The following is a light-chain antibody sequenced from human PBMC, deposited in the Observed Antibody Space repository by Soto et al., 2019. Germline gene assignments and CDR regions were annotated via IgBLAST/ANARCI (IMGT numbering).Light chain of an antibody. CDR3: QQRSNWPPIT. J-gene: IGKJ5*01. CDR1: QDISNY. Sequence: DIQMTQSPSSLSASVGDRVTITCQASQDISNYLNWYQQKPGKAPRLLXYDASNLETGVQSGFSGSGSGTNFTFTISSLQTEDFAVYYCQQRSNWPPITFGQGTRLEIK. CDR2: DAS. V-gene: IGKV1-33*01.